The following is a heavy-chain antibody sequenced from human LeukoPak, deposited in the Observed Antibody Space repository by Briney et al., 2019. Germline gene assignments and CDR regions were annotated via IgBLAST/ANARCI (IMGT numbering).Heavy chain of an antibody. Sequence: ASVKVSCKASGYTFTSYDINWVRQATGQGLEWMGWMNPNSGNTGYAQKVHGRVTMTRNTSISTAYMELSSIRSEDTAVYYRARGPPGRFGYYYYMDVWGKGTTVTVSS. CDR1: GYTFTSYD. CDR3: ARGPPGRFGYYYYMDV. CDR2: MNPNSGNT. V-gene: IGHV1-8*01. J-gene: IGHJ6*03. D-gene: IGHD3-10*01.